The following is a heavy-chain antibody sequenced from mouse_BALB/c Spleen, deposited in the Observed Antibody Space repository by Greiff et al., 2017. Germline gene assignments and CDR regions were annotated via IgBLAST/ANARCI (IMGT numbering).Heavy chain of an antibody. CDR3: ARDRNRYDVGYYAMDY. CDR2: ISDGGSYT. Sequence: EVNLVESGGGLVKPGGSLKLSCAASGFTFSDYYMYWVRQTPEKRLEWVATISDGGSYTYYPDSVKGRFTISRDNAKNNLYLQMSSLKSEDTAMYYCARDRNRYDVGYYAMDYWGQGTSVTVSS. D-gene: IGHD2-14*01. CDR1: GFTFSDYY. J-gene: IGHJ4*01. V-gene: IGHV5-4*02.